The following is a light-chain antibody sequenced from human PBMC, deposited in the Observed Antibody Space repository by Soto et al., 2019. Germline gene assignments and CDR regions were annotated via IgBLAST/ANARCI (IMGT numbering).Light chain of an antibody. Sequence: QSVLTQTPSVSGAPGQRVTISCTGSSSNIGAGYDVHWYQQLPGTTPKLLIYANTNRPSGVPDRFSGSKSGTSASLAITGXXAEDEADYYCQSYDSSLSGSVFGGGTKLTVL. CDR3: QSYDSSLSGSV. V-gene: IGLV1-40*01. CDR1: SSNIGAGYD. CDR2: ANT. J-gene: IGLJ3*02.